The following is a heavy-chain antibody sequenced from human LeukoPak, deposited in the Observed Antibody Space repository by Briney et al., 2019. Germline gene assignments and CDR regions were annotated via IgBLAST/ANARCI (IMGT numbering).Heavy chain of an antibody. CDR3: ATQPEGSTWYYFDY. Sequence: SETLSLICTVSGGSISSSYWTWIRQPPGKGLEWIGYIQNTGSTNYNASLKSRVTISVDTSKNQFSLKLSSVTAADTAVYYCATQPEGSTWYYFDYWGQGTLVTVSP. CDR2: IQNTGST. CDR1: GGSISSSY. V-gene: IGHV4-59*01. J-gene: IGHJ4*02. D-gene: IGHD6-13*01.